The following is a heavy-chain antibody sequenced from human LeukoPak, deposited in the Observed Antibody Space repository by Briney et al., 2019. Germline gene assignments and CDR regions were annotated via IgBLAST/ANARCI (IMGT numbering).Heavy chain of an antibody. Sequence: PGGSLRLSCTTSKFNFNSYGMTWVRQAPGKGLEWVSSISGSGGSTQYAASVQGRFTIPRDNSKNTLYLQMNSLRAEDTAVYYCAKDPNGDYIGTFDIWGQGTMVTVSS. D-gene: IGHD4-17*01. J-gene: IGHJ3*02. CDR3: AKDPNGDYIGTFDI. CDR2: ISGSGGST. V-gene: IGHV3-23*01. CDR1: KFNFNSYG.